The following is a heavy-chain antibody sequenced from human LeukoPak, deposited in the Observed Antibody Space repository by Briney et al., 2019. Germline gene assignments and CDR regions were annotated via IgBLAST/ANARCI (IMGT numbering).Heavy chain of an antibody. CDR3: AKASAGSGRALYYYDMDV. CDR2: ISASGGST. CDR1: GFPFSSYA. Sequence: PGGSLRLSCAASGFPFSSYAMTWVRQAPGKGLEWVSAISASGGSTYYADSVRGRFTISRDNSKNTLYLQMNSLRAEDTAVYYCAKASAGSGRALYYYDMDVWGKGTTVTVSS. V-gene: IGHV3-23*01. J-gene: IGHJ6*04. D-gene: IGHD3-10*01.